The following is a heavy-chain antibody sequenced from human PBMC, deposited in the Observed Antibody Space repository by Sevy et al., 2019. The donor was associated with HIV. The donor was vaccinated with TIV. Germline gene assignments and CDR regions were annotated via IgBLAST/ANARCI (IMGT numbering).Heavy chain of an antibody. D-gene: IGHD4-17*01. J-gene: IGHJ4*02. CDR3: ARGGYGYGDRNDY. Sequence: GGSLRLSCAASGFTFSSYAMHWVRQAPGKGLEYVSAISSNGGSTYYANSVKGRFTISRDNSKNTLYLQMGSLRAEDMAVYYCARGGYGYGDRNDYWGQGTLVTVSS. CDR2: ISSNGGST. CDR1: GFTFSSYA. V-gene: IGHV3-64*01.